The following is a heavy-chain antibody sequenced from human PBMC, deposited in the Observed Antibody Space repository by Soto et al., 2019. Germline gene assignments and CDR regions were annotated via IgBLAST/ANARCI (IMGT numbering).Heavy chain of an antibody. V-gene: IGHV4-59*08. Sequence: SETLSLTCTVSGGSISSYYWSWIRQPPGKGLEWIGYIYYSGSTNYNPSLKSRVTISVDTSKNQFSRKLSSVTAADTAVYYCARHVNDYGDPDAFDIWGQGTMVTVSS. CDR3: ARHVNDYGDPDAFDI. D-gene: IGHD4-17*01. CDR2: IYYSGST. J-gene: IGHJ3*02. CDR1: GGSISSYY.